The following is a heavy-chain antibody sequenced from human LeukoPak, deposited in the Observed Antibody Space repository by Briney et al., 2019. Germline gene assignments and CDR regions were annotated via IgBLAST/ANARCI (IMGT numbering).Heavy chain of an antibody. CDR1: GFTFSSYA. J-gene: IGHJ4*02. Sequence: PGGSLRLSCAASGFTFSSYAMSWVRQAPGKGLEWVSAISGSGGSTYYAASVKGGFTISRDNSKNTLYLQMNSLRAEGTAVYYCAKAPNYYGSGSYYNGFDYWGQGTLVTVSS. D-gene: IGHD3-10*01. V-gene: IGHV3-23*01. CDR3: AKAPNYYGSGSYYNGFDY. CDR2: ISGSGGST.